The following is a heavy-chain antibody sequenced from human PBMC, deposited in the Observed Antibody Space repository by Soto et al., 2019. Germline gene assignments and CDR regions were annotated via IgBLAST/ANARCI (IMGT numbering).Heavy chain of an antibody. CDR2: ISYDGSNK. CDR1: GFTFSSYG. D-gene: IGHD5-18*01. J-gene: IGHJ4*02. Sequence: GGSLRLSCAASGFTFSSYGMHWVRQAPGKGLEWVAVISYDGSNKYYADSVKGRFTISRDNSKNTLYLQMNSLRAEDTAVYYCAKSTGYSYGYLPLKVLSIDYWGQGTLVTVSS. V-gene: IGHV3-30*18. CDR3: AKSTGYSYGYLPLKVLSIDY.